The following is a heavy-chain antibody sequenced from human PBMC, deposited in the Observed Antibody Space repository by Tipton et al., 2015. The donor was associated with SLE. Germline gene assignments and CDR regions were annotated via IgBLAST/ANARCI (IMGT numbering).Heavy chain of an antibody. CDR2: IYYRGSI. CDR1: GGSISSSSYY. V-gene: IGHV4-39*07. Sequence: TLSLTCTVSGGSISSSSYYRGWIRQPPGKGLAWIASIYYRGSIYFNPSLESRVTMSVDTSKNQFSLKLSSVTAADTAVYYCARGLFGGSYDYWGQGTLVTVSS. J-gene: IGHJ4*02. CDR3: ARGLFGGSYDY. D-gene: IGHD1-26*01.